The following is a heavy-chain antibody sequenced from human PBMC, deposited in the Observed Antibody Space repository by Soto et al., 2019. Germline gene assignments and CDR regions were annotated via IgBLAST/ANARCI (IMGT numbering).Heavy chain of an antibody. V-gene: IGHV3-30*03. Sequence: QVQLVESGGGVAQPGRSLRLSCAASGFSFSSYGFHWVRQAPGKGLEWVAFLLHDARNEYYRVSVKGRCTILRDNSKNTVYLHMDNLRSEDTAVYYCARESDYPRGDGYYGMDVWGQGTTVTVS. CDR2: LLHDARNE. CDR3: ARESDYPRGDGYYGMDV. CDR1: GFSFSSYG. J-gene: IGHJ6*02. D-gene: IGHD4-17*01.